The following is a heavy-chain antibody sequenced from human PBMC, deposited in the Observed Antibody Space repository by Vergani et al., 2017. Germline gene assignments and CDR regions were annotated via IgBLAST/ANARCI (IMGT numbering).Heavy chain of an antibody. J-gene: IGHJ4*02. CDR1: GFTFSSYG. Sequence: VQLLESGGGLVQPGGSLRLSCAASGFTFSSYGMHWVRQAPGKGLEWVAVISYDGSNKYYADSVKGRFTISRDNSKNTLYLQMNSLRAEDTAVYYCAKDEVYSSGYQIFDYWGQGTLVIVSS. CDR2: ISYDGSNK. D-gene: IGHD6-19*01. V-gene: IGHV3-30*18. CDR3: AKDEVYSSGYQIFDY.